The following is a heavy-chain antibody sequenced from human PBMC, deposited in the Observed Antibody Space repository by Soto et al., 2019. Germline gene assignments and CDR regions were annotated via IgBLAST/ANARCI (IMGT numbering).Heavy chain of an antibody. CDR3: AKDLMTTVTTDYFDY. V-gene: IGHV3-23*01. CDR2: ISGSGGST. D-gene: IGHD4-17*01. J-gene: IGHJ4*02. Sequence: PGGSLRLSCAASGFTFSSYAMIWVRQAPGKGLEWVSAISGSGGSTYYADSVKGRFTISRDNSKNTLYLQMNSLRAEDTAVYYCAKDLMTTVTTDYFDYWGQGTLVTVSS. CDR1: GFTFSSYA.